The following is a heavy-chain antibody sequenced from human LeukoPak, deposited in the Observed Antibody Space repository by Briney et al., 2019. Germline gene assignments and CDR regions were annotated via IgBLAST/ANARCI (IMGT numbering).Heavy chain of an antibody. Sequence: GGSLRLSCAASGFTFSSYWMSWVRQAPGKRLEWVANMKQDGSEKYYVDSVKGRFTISRDNAKNSVYLQMNSLRAEDTAVYYCVRDDYGDSNWFDPWGQGTLVTVSS. D-gene: IGHD4-17*01. CDR3: VRDDYGDSNWFDP. CDR2: MKQDGSEK. J-gene: IGHJ5*02. V-gene: IGHV3-7*01. CDR1: GFTFSSYW.